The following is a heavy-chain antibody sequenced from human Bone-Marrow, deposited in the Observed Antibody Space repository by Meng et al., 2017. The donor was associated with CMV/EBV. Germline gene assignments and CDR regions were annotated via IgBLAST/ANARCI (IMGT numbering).Heavy chain of an antibody. Sequence: SLKISCASSGFVFNDYSMSWIRQAPGKGLEWISYVTPSGTPKYYAVSLKGRFTISRDNAKNSLYLQMNSLRAEDTDLYYCAFGVAGSSSLEVYYYGMGVWGQGTTVTVSS. J-gene: IGHJ6*02. V-gene: IGHV3-11*01. CDR3: AFGVAGSSSLEVYYYGMGV. CDR2: VTPSGTPK. CDR1: GFVFNDYS. D-gene: IGHD6-13*01.